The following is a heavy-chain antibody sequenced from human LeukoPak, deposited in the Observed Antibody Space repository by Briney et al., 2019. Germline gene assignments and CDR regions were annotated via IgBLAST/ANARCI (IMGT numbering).Heavy chain of an antibody. CDR2: IYYSGST. CDR3: ARVVLVGDAFDI. CDR1: GGSISSYY. V-gene: IGHV4-59*01. J-gene: IGHJ3*02. Sequence: PSETLSLTCTASGGSISSYYWSWIRQPPGKGLGWIGYIYYSGSTNYNPSLKSRVTISVDTSKNQFSLKLSSVTAADTAVYYCARVVLVGDAFDIWGQGTMVTVSS.